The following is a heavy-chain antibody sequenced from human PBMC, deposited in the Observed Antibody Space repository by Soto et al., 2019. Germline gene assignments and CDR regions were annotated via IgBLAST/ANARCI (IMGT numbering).Heavy chain of an antibody. CDR3: AKDRNVFDY. D-gene: IGHD1-1*01. CDR2: ISYDGSNK. V-gene: IGHV3-30*18. Sequence: QVQLVESGGGVVQPGRSLRLSCAASGFTFSSYGMHWVRQAPGKGLEWVAVISYDGSNKYYADSVKGRFTISRDNSKNTLERQKNRLRAEDTAVLYCAKDRNVFDYWGQGTLVTVSS. J-gene: IGHJ4*02. CDR1: GFTFSSYG.